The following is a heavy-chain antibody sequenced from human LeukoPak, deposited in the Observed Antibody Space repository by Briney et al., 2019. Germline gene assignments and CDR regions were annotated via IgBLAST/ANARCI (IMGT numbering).Heavy chain of an antibody. D-gene: IGHD2-2*01. CDR1: GFTFSSYE. Sequence: PGGSLRLSCAASGFTFSSYEMNWVRQAPGKGLEWVSSISSSSSYIYYADSVKGRFTISRDNAKNSLYLQMNSLRAEDTAVYYCARDGVVPAASGELYFDYWGQGTLVTVSS. CDR3: ARDGVVPAASGELYFDY. J-gene: IGHJ4*02. V-gene: IGHV3-21*01. CDR2: ISSSSSYI.